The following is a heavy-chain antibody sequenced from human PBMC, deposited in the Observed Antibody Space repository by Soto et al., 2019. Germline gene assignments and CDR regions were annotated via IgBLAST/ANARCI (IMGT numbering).Heavy chain of an antibody. CDR3: ARDQDSSSWYDTSYYGMDV. J-gene: IGHJ6*02. D-gene: IGHD6-13*01. V-gene: IGHV4-4*02. Sequence: SETLSLTCAVSGGSISSSNWWSWVRQPPGKGLEWIGEIYHSGSTNYNPSLKSRVTISVDKSKNQFSLKLSSVTAADTAVYYCARDQDSSSWYDTSYYGMDVWGQGITVTVSS. CDR2: IYHSGST. CDR1: GGSISSSNW.